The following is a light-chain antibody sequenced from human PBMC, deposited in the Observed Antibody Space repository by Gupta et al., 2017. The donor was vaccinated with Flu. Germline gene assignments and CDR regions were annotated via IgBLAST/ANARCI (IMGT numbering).Light chain of an antibody. V-gene: IGLV1-40*01. J-gene: IGLJ1*01. CDR2: GKN. Sequence: QSVLTQPPSVSRAPGQRVTIPCTGSSSNIGAGYDVHWYQHHPGTAPKLLIYGKNNRPSGVPDRFSASTSGTSASLAITGLQADDEADYYCQSYDSSLGLVFGSGTKVTVL. CDR3: QSYDSSLGLV. CDR1: SSNIGAGYD.